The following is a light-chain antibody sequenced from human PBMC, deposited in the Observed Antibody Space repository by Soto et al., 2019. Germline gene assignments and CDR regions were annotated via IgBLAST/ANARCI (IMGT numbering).Light chain of an antibody. CDR2: DAY. V-gene: IGKV3-11*01. CDR3: QQSSNWPPIT. Sequence: EIVLTQSPGTLSLSPGESATLSCTASQSVSSYLAWYQQKPRQAPRLLIYDAYNRATGIPARFSGSGSGTDFTPTISSLEPEDFAVYYCQQSSNWPPITFGQGTRLEIK. J-gene: IGKJ5*01. CDR1: QSVSSY.